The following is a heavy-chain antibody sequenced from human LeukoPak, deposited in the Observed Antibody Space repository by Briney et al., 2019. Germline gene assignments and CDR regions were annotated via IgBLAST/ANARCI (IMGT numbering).Heavy chain of an antibody. J-gene: IGHJ3*02. D-gene: IGHD4-23*01. V-gene: IGHV3-23*01. CDR2: ISASGRNT. CDR3: ARLQTTVVTRDAFDI. Sequence: GGSLRLSCAVSGFTFRNYAMAWVRQVPGKGLEWVSAISASGRNTYYADSVKGRFTISRDNSKNTLYLQMNSLRAEDTAVYYCARLQTTVVTRDAFDIWGQGTMVTVSS. CDR1: GFTFRNYA.